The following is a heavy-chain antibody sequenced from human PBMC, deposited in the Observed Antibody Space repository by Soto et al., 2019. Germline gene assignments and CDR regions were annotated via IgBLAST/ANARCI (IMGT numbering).Heavy chain of an antibody. V-gene: IGHV4-59*01. CDR2: IYYSGST. Sequence: TLSLTCTVSGGSISSYYWSWIRQPPGKGLEWIGYIYYSGSTNYNPSLKSRVTISVDTSKNQFSLKLSSVTAADTAVYYCARSVYGDSPDYWGQGTLVTVSS. CDR3: ARSVYGDSPDY. CDR1: GGSISSYY. J-gene: IGHJ4*02. D-gene: IGHD4-17*01.